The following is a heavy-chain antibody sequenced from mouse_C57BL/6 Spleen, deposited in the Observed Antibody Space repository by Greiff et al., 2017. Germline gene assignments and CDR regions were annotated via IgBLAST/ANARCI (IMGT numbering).Heavy chain of an antibody. CDR3: ARYDYDERDY. CDR1: GYSITSGYY. CDR2: ISYDGSN. Sequence: EVHLVESGPGLVKPSQSLSLTCSVTGYSITSGYYWNWIRQFPGNKLEWMGYISYDGSNNYNPSLKNRISITRDTSKNQFFLKLNSVTTEDTATYYCARYDYDERDYWGQGTTLTVSS. J-gene: IGHJ2*01. V-gene: IGHV3-6*01. D-gene: IGHD2-4*01.